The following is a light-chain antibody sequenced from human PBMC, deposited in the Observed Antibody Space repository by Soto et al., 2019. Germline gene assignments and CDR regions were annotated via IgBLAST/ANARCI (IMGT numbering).Light chain of an antibody. V-gene: IGKV1-9*01. CDR3: QQLNSFPIT. J-gene: IGKJ5*01. CDR2: AAS. Sequence: DIQMTQSPSSLTAYVGDRVAITCRASQAISSYLDWYQQRPGRAPNLLIYAASTLQSGVPSRFSGSGGGTDFTLAITSLQPEDFATYFCQQLNSFPITFGQGTRLEIK. CDR1: QAISSY.